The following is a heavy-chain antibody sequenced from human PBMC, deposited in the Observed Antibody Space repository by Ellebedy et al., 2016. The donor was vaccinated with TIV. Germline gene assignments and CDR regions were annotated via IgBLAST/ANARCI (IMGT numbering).Heavy chain of an antibody. J-gene: IGHJ4*02. V-gene: IGHV1-69*13. CDR1: GGTFSSYA. D-gene: IGHD2-21*02. Sequence: ASVKVSCKASGGTFSSYAISWVRQAPGQGLEWMGGIIPIFGTANYAQKFQGRVTITADESTSTAYMELSSLRSEDTAVYYCASPSPVVVTEGGFNYFDYWGQGTLVTVSS. CDR2: IIPIFGTA. CDR3: ASPSPVVVTEGGFNYFDY.